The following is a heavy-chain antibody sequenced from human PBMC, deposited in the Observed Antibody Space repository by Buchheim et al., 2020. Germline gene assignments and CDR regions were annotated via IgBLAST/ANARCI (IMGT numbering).Heavy chain of an antibody. CDR2: ISYDGSLK. Sequence: QVQLVESGGGVVQPGTSLTLSCVASGFTFRTYGIHWVRQAPGKGLEWVAVISYDGSLKYYADSVKGRFTISRDNSRNKVYMHMNSLRTEDTAVYYCAKSYCGGDCHFEYWGQGTL. CDR3: AKSYCGGDCHFEY. D-gene: IGHD2-21*02. J-gene: IGHJ4*02. V-gene: IGHV3-30*18. CDR1: GFTFRTYG.